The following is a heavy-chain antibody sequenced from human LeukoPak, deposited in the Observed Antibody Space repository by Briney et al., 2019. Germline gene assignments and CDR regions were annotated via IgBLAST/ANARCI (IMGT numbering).Heavy chain of an antibody. Sequence: GESLQISCQGSGYRFTSYWLGWVRQMPGKGLEWMGIIYPGDSDTRYSPSFQGQVTISADKSISTAYLQWSSLKASDTAMYYCARHLLSAAGTTIPDYWGQGTLVTVSS. J-gene: IGHJ4*02. V-gene: IGHV5-51*01. CDR1: GYRFTSYW. CDR3: ARHLLSAAGTTIPDY. D-gene: IGHD6-13*01. CDR2: IYPGDSDT.